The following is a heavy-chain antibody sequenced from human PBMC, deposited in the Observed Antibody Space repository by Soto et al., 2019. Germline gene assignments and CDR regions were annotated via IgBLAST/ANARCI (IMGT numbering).Heavy chain of an antibody. CDR3: AHRYAGNYYRWYFDS. Sequence: SGPTLVNPTQTLTLTCTYSGFSLTTSGAGVGWIRQPPGKALEWLALISWKDDKRYNPGLESRLTITKDTSKNQVILILTNMDPVDTATYFCAHRYAGNYYRWYFDSWGQGTLFTVSS. J-gene: IGHJ4*02. D-gene: IGHD3-10*01. CDR2: ISWKDDK. CDR1: GFSLTTSGAG. V-gene: IGHV2-5*01.